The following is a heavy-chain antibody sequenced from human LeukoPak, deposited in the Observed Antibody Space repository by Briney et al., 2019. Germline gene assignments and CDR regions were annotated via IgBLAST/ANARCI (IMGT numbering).Heavy chain of an antibody. CDR2: IRSKANSYAT. CDR1: GFTFSGSA. J-gene: IGHJ2*01. D-gene: IGHD6-6*01. CDR3: TRVSGSSSVYFDL. V-gene: IGHV3-73*01. Sequence: GGSLRLSCAASGFTFSGSAMHWVRQASGKGLEWVGRIRSKANSYATVYAASVKGRFTISRDDSKNTAYLQMNSLKTEDTAVYYCTRVSGSSSVYFDLWGRGTLVTVSS.